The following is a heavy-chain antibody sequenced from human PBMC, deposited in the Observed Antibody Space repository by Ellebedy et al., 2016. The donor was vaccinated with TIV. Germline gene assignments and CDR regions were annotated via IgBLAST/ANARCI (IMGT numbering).Heavy chain of an antibody. CDR3: ANFRYSSSWYSGLFDP. CDR2: IYYSGST. Sequence: SETLSLXXTVSGGSISSSSYYWGWIRQPPGKGLEWIGTIYYSGSTYYNPSLKSRVTISVDTSKNQFSLKLSSVTAADTAVYYCANFRYSSSWYSGLFDPWGQGTLVTVSS. CDR1: GGSISSSSYY. D-gene: IGHD6-13*01. J-gene: IGHJ5*02. V-gene: IGHV4-39*07.